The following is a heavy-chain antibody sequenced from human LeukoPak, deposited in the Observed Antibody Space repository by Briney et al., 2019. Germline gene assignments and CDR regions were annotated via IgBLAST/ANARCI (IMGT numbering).Heavy chain of an antibody. CDR3: ARDGDYYGSGSYSLFQNWFDP. CDR2: INHSGST. J-gene: IGHJ5*02. V-gene: IGHV4-34*01. D-gene: IGHD3-10*01. CDR1: GGSFSGYY. Sequence: SETLSLTCAVYGGSFSGYYWSWIRQPPGKGLEWIGEINHSGSTNYNPSLKSRVTISVDTSKNQFSLKLSSVTAADTAVYYCARDGDYYGSGSYSLFQNWFDPWGQGTLVTVSS.